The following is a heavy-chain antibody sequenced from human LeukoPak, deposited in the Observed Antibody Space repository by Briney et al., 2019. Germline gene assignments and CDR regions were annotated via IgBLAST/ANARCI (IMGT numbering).Heavy chain of an antibody. J-gene: IGHJ4*02. V-gene: IGHV4-61*02. CDR2: IYTSEST. D-gene: IGHD3-10*01. Sequence: PSETLSLTCSVSGGSISSSNYYWSWIRQPAGKGLEWIGRIYTSESTNYNPSLKSRVTISVDTSKNQFSLMLNSVTAADTALYFCARARLSIVRGITNFDYWGQGTVVTVSS. CDR1: GGSISSSNYY. CDR3: ARARLSIVRGITNFDY.